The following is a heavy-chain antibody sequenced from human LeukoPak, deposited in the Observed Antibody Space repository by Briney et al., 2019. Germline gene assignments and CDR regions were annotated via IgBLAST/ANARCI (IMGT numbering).Heavy chain of an antibody. Sequence: GGTLRLSCAASGFTFNRYGMNWVRQAPGKGLEWVSGISPGGDIKYYADSVKGRFVISRDNSKNTLYLQMNSLRAEDTAVYYCAKDLKAYGDYFPYFDYWGQGTLVTVSS. CDR3: AKDLKAYGDYFPYFDY. V-gene: IGHV3-23*01. CDR1: GFTFNRYG. CDR2: ISPGGDIK. J-gene: IGHJ4*02. D-gene: IGHD4-17*01.